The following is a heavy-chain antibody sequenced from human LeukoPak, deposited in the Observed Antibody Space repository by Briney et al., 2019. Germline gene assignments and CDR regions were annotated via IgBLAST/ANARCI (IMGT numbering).Heavy chain of an antibody. Sequence: GSLRLSCAASGFTFSSYAMSWVRQAPGKGLEWVSVIRGTGGTTYYADSVKGRFTISRDNSKNTLYLQMNSLRAEDTAVYYCARGDGYNRPFDYWGQGTLVTVSS. D-gene: IGHD5-24*01. CDR3: ARGDGYNRPFDY. J-gene: IGHJ4*02. CDR2: IRGTGGTT. CDR1: GFTFSSYA. V-gene: IGHV3-23*01.